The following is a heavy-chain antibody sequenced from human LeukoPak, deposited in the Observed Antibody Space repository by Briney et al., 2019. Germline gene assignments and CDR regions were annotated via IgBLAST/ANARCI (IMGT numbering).Heavy chain of an antibody. V-gene: IGHV4-59*01. CDR2: VYYSGST. CDR1: GGSISTYF. CDR3: ARSGLDTSGSYYNPQPFDY. D-gene: IGHD3-10*01. J-gene: IGHJ4*02. Sequence: SETLSLTCTVSGGSISTYFWGWIRQPAGDGLEWLVYVYYSGSTNYNPSLKSRVTISVATSKNQFSLKLTSVTAADTAVYYCARSGLDTSGSYYNPQPFDYWGQGTLVTVSS.